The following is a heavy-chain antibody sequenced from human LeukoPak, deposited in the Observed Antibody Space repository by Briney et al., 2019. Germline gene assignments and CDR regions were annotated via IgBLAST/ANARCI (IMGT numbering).Heavy chain of an antibody. CDR3: ASPRRGGYYATES. CDR2: ISGSGAGT. J-gene: IGHJ5*02. Sequence: GGSLRLSCAASGFTFSSFAMSWVRQAPGKGLEWVSAISGSGAGTYYADSVKGRFTISRDNAQNSLYLHMSSLRAEDTAVYYCASPRRGGYYATESWGQGTLVTVSS. CDR1: GFTFSSFA. D-gene: IGHD5-12*01. V-gene: IGHV3-23*01.